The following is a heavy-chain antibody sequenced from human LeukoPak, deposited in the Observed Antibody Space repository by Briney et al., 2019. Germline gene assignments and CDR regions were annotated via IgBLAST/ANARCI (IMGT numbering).Heavy chain of an antibody. V-gene: IGHV3-7*01. CDR1: GFTFSSYW. D-gene: IGHD3-10*01. CDR3: ARAGSGYYGSGINFDY. CDR2: IKQDGSEK. J-gene: IGHJ4*02. Sequence: GGSLRLSCAASGFTFSSYWMSWVRQAPGKGLEWVANIKQDGSEKYYVDSVKGRFTISRDNAKNSLYLQMNSLRAEDTAVYYCARAGSGYYGSGINFDYWGQGTLVTVSS.